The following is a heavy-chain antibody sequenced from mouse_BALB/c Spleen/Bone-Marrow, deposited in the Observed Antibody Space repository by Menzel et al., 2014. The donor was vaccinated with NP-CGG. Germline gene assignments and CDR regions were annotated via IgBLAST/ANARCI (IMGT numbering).Heavy chain of an antibody. J-gene: IGHJ2*01. CDR3: ARLDSSGSNYFDC. CDR1: GFSFNTYA. V-gene: IGHV5-9-4*01. CDR2: INSGGSYT. Sequence: EVMLVESGGGLVKPGESLKLACAASGFSFNTYAMSWVRQSPEKRLEWVATINSGGSYTYYPDTVTGRFTISRDNAKNTLYLEMSSLRTEDAAMYYCARLDSSGSNYFDCWGQGTTLTVSS. D-gene: IGHD3-2*01.